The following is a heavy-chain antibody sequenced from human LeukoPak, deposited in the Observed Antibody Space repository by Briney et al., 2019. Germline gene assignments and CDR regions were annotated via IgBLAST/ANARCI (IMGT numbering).Heavy chain of an antibody. CDR2: IYYSGST. D-gene: IGHD1-14*01. J-gene: IGHJ5*02. CDR3: ARVGKYVNWFDP. V-gene: IGHV4-61*01. Sequence: PSETLSLTCTVSGGSVSSGSYYWSWIRQPPGKGLEWIGYIYYSGSTNYNPSLKSRVTISVDTSKNQFSLKLSSVTAADTAVYYCARVGKYVNWFDPWGQGTLVTVSS. CDR1: GGSVSSGSYY.